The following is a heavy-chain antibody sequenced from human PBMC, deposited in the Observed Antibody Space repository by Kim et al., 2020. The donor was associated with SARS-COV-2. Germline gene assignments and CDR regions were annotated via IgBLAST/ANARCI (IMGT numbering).Heavy chain of an antibody. CDR2: ET. V-gene: IGHV1-24*01. Sequence: ETIYAQKFQGRVTMTEETSTDTAYMELSSLRSEDTAVYYCATAEFDWYFDLWGRGTLVTVSS. J-gene: IGHJ2*01. D-gene: IGHD3-10*01. CDR3: ATAEFDWYFDL.